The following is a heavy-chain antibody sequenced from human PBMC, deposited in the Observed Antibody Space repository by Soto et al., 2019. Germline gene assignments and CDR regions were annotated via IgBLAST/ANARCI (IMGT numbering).Heavy chain of an antibody. CDR2: IGTAGDT. D-gene: IGHD6-13*01. J-gene: IGHJ4*02. Sequence: GGSLRLSCAASGFTFSSYDMHWVRQATGKGLEWVSAIGTAGDTYYPGSVKGRFTISRENAKNSLYLQMNSLRAGDTAVYYCARAGGAAAGFDYWGQGTLVTVSS. CDR1: GFTFSSYD. CDR3: ARAGGAAAGFDY. V-gene: IGHV3-13*01.